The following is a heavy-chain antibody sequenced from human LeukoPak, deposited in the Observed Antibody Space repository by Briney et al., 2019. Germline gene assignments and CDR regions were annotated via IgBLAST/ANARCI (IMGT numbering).Heavy chain of an antibody. D-gene: IGHD3-3*01. CDR2: IYPGDSDT. Sequence: GESLKISCKGSGYRFTSYWIGWVRQMPGKGLEWMGIIYPGDSDTRYSPSFQGQVTISADKSISTAYLQWSSLKASDTAMYYCALHSGCDFWSGPLPYYFDYWGQGTLVTVSS. CDR1: GYRFTSYW. CDR3: ALHSGCDFWSGPLPYYFDY. J-gene: IGHJ4*02. V-gene: IGHV5-51*01.